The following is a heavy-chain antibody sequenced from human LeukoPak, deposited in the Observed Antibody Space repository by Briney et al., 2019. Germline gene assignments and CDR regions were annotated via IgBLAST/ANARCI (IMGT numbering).Heavy chain of an antibody. D-gene: IGHD3-9*01. CDR1: GFTFYDYA. CDR3: AKDKVSLLMSYYFDS. CDR2: ISWYSGSI. J-gene: IGHJ4*02. V-gene: IGHV3-9*01. Sequence: GGSLRLSCAASGFTFYDYAMHWVRQAPGKGLEWVSGISWYSGSIGYADSVKGRFTISRDNAKNSLYLQMNSLRAEDTALYYCAKDKVSLLMSYYFDSWGQGDLGTVSS.